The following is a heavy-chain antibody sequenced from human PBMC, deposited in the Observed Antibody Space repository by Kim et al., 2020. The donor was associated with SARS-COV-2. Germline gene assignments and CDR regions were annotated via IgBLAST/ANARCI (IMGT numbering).Heavy chain of an antibody. Sequence: SETLSLTCAVSGGSISTYYWHWIRQSPGKGLESIGYIYQSGSTNYNPSLKSRVTISVDTTKNLFSLKLESVTAADTAVYYCARERSDGFDVWGPGPLVTV. J-gene: IGHJ3*01. V-gene: IGHV4-59*01. D-gene: IGHD4-17*01. CDR2: IYQSGST. CDR3: ARERSDGFDV. CDR1: GGSISTYY.